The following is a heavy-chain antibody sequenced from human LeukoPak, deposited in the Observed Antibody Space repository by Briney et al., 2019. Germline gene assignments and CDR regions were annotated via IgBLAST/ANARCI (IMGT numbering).Heavy chain of an antibody. CDR3: ARVSTPYSGTYEAKPLFDI. J-gene: IGHJ3*02. D-gene: IGHD1-26*01. CDR1: GGSISRGSYY. CDR2: VYYCGIT. V-gene: IGHV4-39*07. Sequence: SETLSLTCTLSGGSISRGSYYWGWIRQPPGKGLEWIGSVYYCGITYYPPSLKSRSTASVETSKAQFSLKLSSVTAADTAVYYCARVSTPYSGTYEAKPLFDIWGQGTMVTVSS.